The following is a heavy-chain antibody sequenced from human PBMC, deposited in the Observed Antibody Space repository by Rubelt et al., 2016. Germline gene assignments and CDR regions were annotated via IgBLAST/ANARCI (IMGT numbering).Heavy chain of an antibody. J-gene: IGHJ5*02. D-gene: IGHD3-22*01. CDR3: ARVEGYSNNWFDP. Sequence: QLQLQESGPGLVKPSETLSLTCTVSGGSISSSSYYWGCIRQPPGKGLEWIGSIYYSGSTYYNPSLKRRVTLSVDTSKNQAYLKLSAVTAADTAAYYCARVEGYSNNWFDPWGQGTLVTVSS. CDR2: IYYSGST. CDR1: GGSISSSSYY. V-gene: IGHV4-39*07.